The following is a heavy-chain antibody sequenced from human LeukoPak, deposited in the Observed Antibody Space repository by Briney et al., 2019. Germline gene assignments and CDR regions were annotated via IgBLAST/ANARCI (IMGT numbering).Heavy chain of an antibody. CDR3: ARESVGGGYGSGSYFDY. D-gene: IGHD3-10*01. J-gene: IGHJ4*02. V-gene: IGHV3-48*04. CDR2: ISSSSSTI. CDR1: GFTFSSYS. Sequence: GGSLRLSCAASGFTFSSYSMNWVRQAPGKGLEWVSYISSSSSTIYYADSVKGRFTISRDNAKNSLYLQMNSLRAEDTAVYYCARESVGGGYGSGSYFDYWGQGTLVTVSS.